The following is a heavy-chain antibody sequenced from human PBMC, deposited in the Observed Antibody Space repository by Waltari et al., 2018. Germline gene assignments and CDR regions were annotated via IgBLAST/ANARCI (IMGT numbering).Heavy chain of an antibody. Sequence: QVQLQQWGAGLLKPSETLSLTCAVYGGSFSGSYWSWIRQPPGQGLEWIGEINHVGGTNYNPSLKSRVTISVDTSKNQFSRKLSSVTAADTAVYYCARGGEQWLVTSYYYYGMDVWGQGTTVTVSS. CDR1: GGSFSGSY. CDR2: INHVGGT. D-gene: IGHD6-19*01. V-gene: IGHV4-34*01. J-gene: IGHJ6*02. CDR3: ARGGEQWLVTSYYYYGMDV.